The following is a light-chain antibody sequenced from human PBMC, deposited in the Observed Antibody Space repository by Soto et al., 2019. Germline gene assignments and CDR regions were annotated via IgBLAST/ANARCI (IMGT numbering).Light chain of an antibody. V-gene: IGKV2-28*01. J-gene: IGKJ3*01. CDR2: WGS. CDR1: QSLLHSNGYTY. CDR3: MQALQTPLT. Sequence: DIVMTQSPLYLSVTPGEPASISCRSSQSLLHSNGYTYLDWYLQKPGQSPQLLIYWGSNRASGVPDRFSGSGSGTDFTLKISRVEAEDVGVYYCMQALQTPLTFGPGTKVDIK.